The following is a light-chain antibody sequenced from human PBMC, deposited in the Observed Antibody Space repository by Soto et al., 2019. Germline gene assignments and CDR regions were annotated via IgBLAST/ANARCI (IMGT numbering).Light chain of an antibody. V-gene: IGKV1-39*01. CDR2: AAS. J-gene: IGKJ1*01. Sequence: DIQTTQSPSSLSASVGDSVTITCRTSDNIAKYLNWYQQKPGQVPKLLIVAASNLRSGFPPSVSGSGSGTEFTLTITNRQPEDFASYYCQQSYSFPPWTFGQGTKVEF. CDR3: QQSYSFPPWT. CDR1: DNIAKY.